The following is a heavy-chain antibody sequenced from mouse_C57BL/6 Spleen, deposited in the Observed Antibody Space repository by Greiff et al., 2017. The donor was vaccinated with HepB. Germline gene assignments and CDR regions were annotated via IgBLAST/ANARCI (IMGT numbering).Heavy chain of an antibody. CDR1: GYTFTGYW. CDR2: ILPGSGST. D-gene: IGHD1-1*01. V-gene: IGHV1-9*01. CDR3: AEADYYGRYFDV. J-gene: IGHJ1*03. Sequence: QVQLKQSGAELMKPGASVKLSCKASGYTFTGYWIEWVKQRPGHGLEWIGEILPGSGSTNYNEKFKGKATLTADTSSNTAYMQLSSLTTEDSAIYYCAEADYYGRYFDVWGTVTTVTVSS.